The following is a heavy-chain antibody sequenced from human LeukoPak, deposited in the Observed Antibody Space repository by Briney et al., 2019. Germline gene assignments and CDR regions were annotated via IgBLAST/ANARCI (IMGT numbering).Heavy chain of an antibody. V-gene: IGHV4-39*07. CDR2: FYYSGNT. D-gene: IGHD1-26*01. J-gene: IGHJ4*02. Sequence: SETLSLTCAVSGGSISSSSYYWGWIRQPPGKGLEWIGSFYYSGNTYHNPSLKSRVTISVDTSKNQFSLKLNSVTAADTAVYYCARDNTMSGSFFSWGQGTLVTVSS. CDR1: GGSISSSSYY. CDR3: ARDNTMSGSFFS.